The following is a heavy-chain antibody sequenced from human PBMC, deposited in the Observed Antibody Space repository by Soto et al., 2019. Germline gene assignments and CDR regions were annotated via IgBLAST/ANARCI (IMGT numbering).Heavy chain of an antibody. V-gene: IGHV4-59*01. D-gene: IGHD3-10*01. CDR1: GGSISSYY. J-gene: IGHJ3*02. Sequence: QVQLQESGPGLVRPSETLSLTCTVSGGSISSYYWSWIRQPPGKGLEWIGYIYYSGSTNYNPSLKSRVTISVDTSKNQFSLKLSSVTAADTAVYYCARGGTVRRDAFDIWGQGTMVTVSS. CDR2: IYYSGST. CDR3: ARGGTVRRDAFDI.